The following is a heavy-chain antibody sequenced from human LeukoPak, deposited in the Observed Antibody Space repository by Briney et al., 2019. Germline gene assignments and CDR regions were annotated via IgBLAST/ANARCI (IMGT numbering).Heavy chain of an antibody. Sequence: SVKVSCKASGGTFSTFAISWVRQAPGQGLEWMGGVIPLVFTPNYAQKFQGRVTLSADESTSTAYMELRSLTSEDTGVYYCATDGGVYHMDVWGNGTTVTVSS. CDR3: ATDGGVYHMDV. D-gene: IGHD3-16*01. CDR2: VIPLVFTP. V-gene: IGHV1-69*13. J-gene: IGHJ6*03. CDR1: GGTFSTFA.